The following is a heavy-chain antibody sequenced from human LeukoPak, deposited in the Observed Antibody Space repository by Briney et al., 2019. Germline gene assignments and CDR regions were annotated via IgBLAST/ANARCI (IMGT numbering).Heavy chain of an antibody. CDR3: AREKRYSGSYIGRYYFDY. V-gene: IGHV4-34*01. D-gene: IGHD1-26*01. J-gene: IGHJ4*02. CDR2: ISHSGST. Sequence: SETLSLTCAVYGGSFSGYYWSWIRQPPGKGLEWIGEISHSGSTNYNPSLRSQVTISVDTSKNQFSLKLSSVTAADTAVYYCAREKRYSGSYIGRYYFDYWGQGTLVTVSS. CDR1: GGSFSGYY.